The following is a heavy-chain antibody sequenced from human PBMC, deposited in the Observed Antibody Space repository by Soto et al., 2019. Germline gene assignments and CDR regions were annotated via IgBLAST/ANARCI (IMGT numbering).Heavy chain of an antibody. V-gene: IGHV4-30-2*01. CDR2: IYHTGST. CDR1: GGSISSGGYS. CDR3: ARGNRCYYYYGMDV. D-gene: IGHD4-17*01. Sequence: SETLSHTCAVSGGSISSGGYSGSWIRQPPGKGLEWIGYIYHTGSTYYNPSLKTRVTISVDRSKNQFSLKLSSVTAADKAVYYCARGNRCYYYYGMDVWGQGTTVTVSS. J-gene: IGHJ6*02.